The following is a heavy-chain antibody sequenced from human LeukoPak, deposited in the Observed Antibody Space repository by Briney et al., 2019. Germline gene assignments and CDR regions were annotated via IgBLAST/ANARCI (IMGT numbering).Heavy chain of an antibody. V-gene: IGHV3-30*09. CDR1: GFTFSAYN. D-gene: IGHD6-19*01. CDR2: ISYDGSNK. Sequence: GNSLRLSCAASGFTFSAYNVHWVRQAPGRGLEWVAVISYDGSNKYYADSVKGRFAISRDNSKNMLYLQMNSLRAEDTAVYYCVKDAMAVAIFDYWGQGTLVTVSS. J-gene: IGHJ4*02. CDR3: VKDAMAVAIFDY.